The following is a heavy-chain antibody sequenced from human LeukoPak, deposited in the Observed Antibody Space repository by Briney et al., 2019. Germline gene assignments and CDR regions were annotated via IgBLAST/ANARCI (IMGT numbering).Heavy chain of an antibody. J-gene: IGHJ1*01. CDR3: AMGSWYEEYFQH. Sequence: SETLSLTCTVSGASVSSYYWSWIRQPPGKGLEWIGYIYYSGSTNYNPSLKSRITISVDTSKNQFSLRLSSVTAADTAVYFCAMGSWYEEYFQHWGQGSLVIVSS. V-gene: IGHV4-59*02. CDR1: GASVSSYY. CDR2: IYYSGST. D-gene: IGHD6-13*01.